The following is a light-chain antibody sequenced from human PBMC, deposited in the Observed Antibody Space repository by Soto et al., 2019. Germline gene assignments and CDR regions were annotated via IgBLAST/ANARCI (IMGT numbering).Light chain of an antibody. CDR2: DVS. CDR3: FSYTSSSTHV. CDR1: TSDIGAYNY. Sequence: QSALTQPASVSGSPGQSITISCTGATSDIGAYNYVSWFQQHPGKAPKLMIYDVSNRPSGVSNRFSGSKSGNTASLTISGLQAEDEADYYCFSYTSSSTHVFGPGTKVTVL. V-gene: IGLV2-14*01. J-gene: IGLJ1*01.